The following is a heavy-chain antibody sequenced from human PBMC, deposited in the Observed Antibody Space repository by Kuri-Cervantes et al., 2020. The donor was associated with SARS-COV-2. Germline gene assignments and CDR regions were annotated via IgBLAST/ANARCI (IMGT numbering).Heavy chain of an antibody. CDR1: GFTFSGSA. CDR3: TSGSCSGGRCYYSFDY. D-gene: IGHD2-15*01. J-gene: IGHJ4*02. Sequence: GGSLRLSCAASGFTFSGSAIHWVRQASGKGLEWVGRIRSKPNNYATAYTASVKGRFTTSRDDSENTAYLQMNSLKTEDTAVYFCTSGSCSGGRCYYSFDYWGQGTLVTV. CDR2: IRSKPNNYAT. V-gene: IGHV3-73*01.